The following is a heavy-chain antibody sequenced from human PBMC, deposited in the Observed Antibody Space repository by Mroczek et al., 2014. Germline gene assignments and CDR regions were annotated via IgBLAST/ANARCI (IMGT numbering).Heavy chain of an antibody. CDR1: GGSISSGSYY. J-gene: IGHJ1*01. D-gene: IGHD1-26*01. CDR3: ARELTPGGSYERGYFQH. V-gene: IGHV4-61*02. CDR2: IYTSGST. Sequence: QVQLVESGPGLVKPSQTLSLTCTVSGGSISSGSYYWSWIRQPAGKGLEWIGRIYTSGSTNYNPSLKSRVTMSVDTSKNQFSLKLSSVTAADTAVYYCARELTPGGSYERGYFQHWGQGTLVTVSS.